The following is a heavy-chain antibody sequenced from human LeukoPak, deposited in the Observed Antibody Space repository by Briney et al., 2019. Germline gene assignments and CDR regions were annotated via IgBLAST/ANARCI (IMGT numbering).Heavy chain of an antibody. CDR2: IYTSGST. Sequence: PSETLSLTCTVSGGSISSYYWSWIRQPAGKGLEWIGRIYTSGSTNYNPSLKSRVTMSVDTSKNQFSLKLSSVTAADTAVYYCARDQYYYDSSGYYPFDYWGQGTLVTVSS. D-gene: IGHD3-22*01. V-gene: IGHV4-4*07. CDR1: GGSISSYY. CDR3: ARDQYYYDSSGYYPFDY. J-gene: IGHJ4*02.